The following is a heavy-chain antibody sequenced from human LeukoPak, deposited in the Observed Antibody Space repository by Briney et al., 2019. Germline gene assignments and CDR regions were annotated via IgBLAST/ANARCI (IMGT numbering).Heavy chain of an antibody. J-gene: IGHJ4*02. CDR3: ATSHGYDSSRFDY. V-gene: IGHV1-69*01. D-gene: IGHD3-22*01. CDR2: IIPIFGTA. CDR1: GGTFSSYA. Sequence: SVKVSCKASGGTFSSYAISWVRQAPGQGLEWMGGIIPIFGTANYAQKFQGRVTITADESTSTAYLELSSLRSEDTAVYYCATSHGYDSSRFDYWGQGTLVIVSS.